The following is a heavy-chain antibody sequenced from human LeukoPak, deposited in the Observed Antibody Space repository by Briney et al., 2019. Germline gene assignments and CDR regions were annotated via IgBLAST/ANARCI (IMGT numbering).Heavy chain of an antibody. CDR3: ARGVRFLECTD. D-gene: IGHD3-3*01. CDR1: GFTFSSYA. Sequence: GGSLRLSCAASGFTFSSYATHWVRQAPGKGLEWVAVISYDGSNKYYADSVKGRFTISRDNSKNTLYLQMNSLRAEDTAVYYCARGVRFLECTDWGQGTLVTVSS. J-gene: IGHJ4*02. V-gene: IGHV3-30*04. CDR2: ISYDGSNK.